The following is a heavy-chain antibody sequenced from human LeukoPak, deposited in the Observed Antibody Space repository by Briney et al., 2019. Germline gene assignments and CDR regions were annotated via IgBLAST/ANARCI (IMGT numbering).Heavy chain of an antibody. Sequence: GGSLRLSCAAFGFTFSSYRMHWVRQAPGKGLEWVSGISWNSGSIGYADSVKGRFTISRDNANKSLYLQMNSLRAEDTAVYYCARDRNTDFWSGYYTNYFDYWGQGTLATVSS. CDR2: ISWNSGSI. D-gene: IGHD3-3*01. CDR1: GFTFSSYR. CDR3: ARDRNTDFWSGYYTNYFDY. J-gene: IGHJ4*02. V-gene: IGHV3-74*01.